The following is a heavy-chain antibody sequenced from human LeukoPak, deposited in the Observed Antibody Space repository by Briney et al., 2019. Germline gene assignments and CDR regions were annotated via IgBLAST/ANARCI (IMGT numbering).Heavy chain of an antibody. V-gene: IGHV4-61*02. CDR2: IYTSGST. D-gene: IGHD1-26*01. CDR3: ARVRSGSYYYYYYMDV. CDR1: GGSISSGSYY. Sequence: SQTLSLPCTVSGGSISSGSYYWSWIRQPAGKGLEWIGRIYTSGSTNYNPSLKSRVTISVDTSKNQFSLKLSSVTAADTAVYYCARVRSGSYYYYYYMDVWGKGTTVTVSS. J-gene: IGHJ6*03.